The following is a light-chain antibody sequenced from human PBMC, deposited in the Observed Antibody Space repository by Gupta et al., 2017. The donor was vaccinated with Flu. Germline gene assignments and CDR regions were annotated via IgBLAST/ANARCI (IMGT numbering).Light chain of an antibody. CDR2: DAG. V-gene: IGKV3-11*01. J-gene: IGKJ4*01. CDR1: QSVTTY. CDR3: QQRYNWPLT. Sequence: EIVLTQSPATLSLSPGERATLSCRASQSVTTYLAWYQQRPGQAPRLLIYDAGNRATGTPARFSGSGSGTDFTLTIGSLEPEDFAVYYCQQRYNWPLTFGGGTKVEMK.